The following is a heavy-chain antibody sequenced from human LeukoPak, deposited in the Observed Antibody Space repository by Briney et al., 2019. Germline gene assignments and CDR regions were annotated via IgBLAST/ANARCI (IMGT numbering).Heavy chain of an antibody. J-gene: IGHJ3*02. CDR2: IYSGST. Sequence: RSSETLSLTCTVSGGSISGYYWSWIRQPPGKTLEWIGYIYSGSTNYNPSLKSRVTISMDTSKNQFSLNLSSLTAADTAVYYCARYRAFDIWGQGTMVTVSS. CDR1: GGSISGYY. CDR3: ARYRAFDI. V-gene: IGHV4-59*01.